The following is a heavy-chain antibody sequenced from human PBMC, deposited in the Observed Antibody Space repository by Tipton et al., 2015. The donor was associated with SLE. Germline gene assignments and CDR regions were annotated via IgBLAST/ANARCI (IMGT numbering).Heavy chain of an antibody. CDR2: IYSGGST. CDR3: ARGSTSCYTAFDI. Sequence: SLRLSCAASGFTVSSNYMSWVRQAPGKGLEWVSVIYSGGSTYYADSVKGRFTISRDNSKNTLYLQMNSLRAEDTAVYYCARGSTSCYTAFDIGGQGTMVTVPS. J-gene: IGHJ3*02. D-gene: IGHD2-2*02. V-gene: IGHV3-53*05. CDR1: GFTVSSNY.